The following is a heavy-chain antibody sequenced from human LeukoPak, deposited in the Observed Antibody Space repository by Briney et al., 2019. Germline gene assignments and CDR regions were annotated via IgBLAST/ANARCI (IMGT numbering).Heavy chain of an antibody. CDR1: GFTFSSYG. Sequence: LAGRSLRLSCAASGFTFSSYGMHWVRQAPGKGLEWVAVIWYDGSNKYYADSVKGRFTISRDNSKNTLYLQMNSLRAEDTAVYYCAKDSSSWFLDYWGQGTLVTVSS. CDR3: AKDSSSWFLDY. D-gene: IGHD6-13*01. V-gene: IGHV3-33*06. J-gene: IGHJ4*02. CDR2: IWYDGSNK.